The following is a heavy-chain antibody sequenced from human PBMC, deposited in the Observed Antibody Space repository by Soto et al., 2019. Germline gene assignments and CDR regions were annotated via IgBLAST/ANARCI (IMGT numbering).Heavy chain of an antibody. Sequence: ASVKVSCKASGYTFTSYDINWVRQATGQGLEWMGWMNPNSGSTGYAQKFQGRVTMTRNTSISTAYMELSSLRSEDTAVYYCASFGYSYGPLVPFDYWGQGTLVTVSS. V-gene: IGHV1-8*01. CDR3: ASFGYSYGPLVPFDY. J-gene: IGHJ4*02. CDR1: GYTFTSYD. CDR2: MNPNSGST. D-gene: IGHD5-18*01.